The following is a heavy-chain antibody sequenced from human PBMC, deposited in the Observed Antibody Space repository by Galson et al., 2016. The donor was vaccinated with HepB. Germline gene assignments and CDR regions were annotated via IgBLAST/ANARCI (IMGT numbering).Heavy chain of an antibody. D-gene: IGHD3-10*01. Sequence: CAIPWGSVSSDTAACNWIRQFPPRGPEWLGRTYYRSKWDIEYAVSVRSRMTINPATSKNQFSLQLNSVTPEDTAVYYCARGGLVRGAHGGSFDSWGQGTLVTVAS. V-gene: IGHV6-1*01. CDR3: ARGGLVRGAHGGSFDS. CDR2: TYYRSKWDI. J-gene: IGHJ4*03. CDR1: WGSVSSDTAA.